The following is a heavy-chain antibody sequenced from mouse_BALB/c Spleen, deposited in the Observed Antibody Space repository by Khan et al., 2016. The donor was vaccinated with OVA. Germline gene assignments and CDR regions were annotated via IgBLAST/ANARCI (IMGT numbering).Heavy chain of an antibody. CDR3: ASGRLLLRYPDYFDY. CDR2: ISYSGST. J-gene: IGHJ2*01. Sequence: EVQLQESGPGLLKPSQSLSLTCTVTGYSITSDYAWNWIRQFPGNKLELMAYISYSGSTTYSPSLRSRISITRDTSKNQFFLQLNSVTTEDTATYYWASGRLLLRYPDYFDYWGQGTTLTVSS. V-gene: IGHV3-2*02. CDR1: GYSITSDYA. D-gene: IGHD1-1*01.